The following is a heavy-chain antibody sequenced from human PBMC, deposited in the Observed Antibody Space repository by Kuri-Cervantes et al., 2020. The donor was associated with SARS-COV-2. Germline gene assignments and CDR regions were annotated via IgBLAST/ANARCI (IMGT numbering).Heavy chain of an antibody. Sequence: LRLSCAVSGGSISSGGYSWSWIRQPPGKGLEWIGYIYHSGSTNYNPSLKSRVTISVDKSKNQFSLKLSSVTAADTAVYYCARDGGSTSTNWFDPWGQGTLVTGSS. CDR3: ARDGGSTSTNWFDP. D-gene: IGHD2-2*01. J-gene: IGHJ5*02. CDR1: GGSISSGGYS. CDR2: IYHSGST. V-gene: IGHV4-30-2*01.